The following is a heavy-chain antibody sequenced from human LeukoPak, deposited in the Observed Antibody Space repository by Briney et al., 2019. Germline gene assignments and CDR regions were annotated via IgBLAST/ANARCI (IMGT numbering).Heavy chain of an antibody. CDR3: VRHLSAGKPAFDI. CDR2: IYYSGST. V-gene: IGHV4-59*08. CDR1: GGSINSYY. J-gene: IGHJ3*02. D-gene: IGHD2/OR15-2a*01. Sequence: SETLSLTCTVSGGSINSYYWSWIRQPPGKGLEWIGYIYYSGSTNYNPSLKSRVTISVDTSNNKFSLKLTSLTAADTAVYYCVRHLSAGKPAFDIWGQGTMVTVSS.